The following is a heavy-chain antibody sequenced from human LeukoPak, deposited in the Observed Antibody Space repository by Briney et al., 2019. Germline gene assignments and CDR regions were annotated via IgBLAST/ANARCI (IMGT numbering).Heavy chain of an antibody. D-gene: IGHD3-3*01. V-gene: IGHV3-23*01. J-gene: IGHJ4*02. CDR3: AKEEWLLAVYFDN. CDR1: GFTFSNYA. CDR2: ISGSGGST. Sequence: GGSLRLSCAASGFTFSNYAMSWVRQAPGKGLEWVSTISGSGGSTYYTDSVKGQFTISRDNSKNTLYLQMNSLRAEDTAVYYCAKEEWLLAVYFDNWGQGTLVTVSS.